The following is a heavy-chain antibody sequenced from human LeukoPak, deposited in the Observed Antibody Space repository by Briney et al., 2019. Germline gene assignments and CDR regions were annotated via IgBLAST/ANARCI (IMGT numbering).Heavy chain of an antibody. V-gene: IGHV4-39*01. D-gene: IGHD1-26*01. Sequence: KPSETLSPTCTVSGDSISSSSYYWGWIRQPPGKGLEWIGSIYYSGSTYYNPSLKSRVTISVDTSKNQFSLKLSSVTAADTAVYYCARRTVGATQTAAFDVWGQGTMVTVSS. CDR2: IYYSGST. CDR1: GDSISSSSYY. J-gene: IGHJ3*01. CDR3: ARRTVGATQTAAFDV.